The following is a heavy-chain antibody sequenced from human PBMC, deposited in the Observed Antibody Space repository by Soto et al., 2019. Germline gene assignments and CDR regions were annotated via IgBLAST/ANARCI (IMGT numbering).Heavy chain of an antibody. CDR3: AIDRRVTNSWSPGDYSHYCLDV. Sequence: QVQLQESGPGLLKPSQTLSLTCTVSGVSITGGDYYWSWIRQAPGKGLEWIGNIFYSGATSYNPSVESRVTISLDRYKNQFSLKLDSVTAADTAVYYCAIDRRVTNSWSPGDYSHYCLDVW. D-gene: IGHD6-13*01. CDR2: IFYSGAT. J-gene: IGHJ6*01. CDR1: GVSITGGDYY. V-gene: IGHV4-30-4*01.